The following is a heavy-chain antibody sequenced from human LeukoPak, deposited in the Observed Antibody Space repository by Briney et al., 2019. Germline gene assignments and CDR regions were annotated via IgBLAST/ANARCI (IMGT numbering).Heavy chain of an antibody. V-gene: IGHV3-48*02. CDR3: ARGPYGDYVDAFDI. J-gene: IGHJ3*02. D-gene: IGHD4-17*01. CDR2: ITSSSSTI. Sequence: GGPLRLSCAASGFTFSTYTMNWVRQAPGKGLEWLSYITSSSSTIYYADSVKGRFTISRDNAKNSLYLQMNSLRDEDTAVYYCARGPYGDYVDAFDIWGQGTMVTVSS. CDR1: GFTFSTYT.